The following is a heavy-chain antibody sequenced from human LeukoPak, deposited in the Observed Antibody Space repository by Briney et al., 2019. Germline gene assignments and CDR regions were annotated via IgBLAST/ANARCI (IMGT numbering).Heavy chain of an antibody. J-gene: IGHJ4*02. CDR3: ATPLIGQGVSLGY. V-gene: IGHV1-18*01. CDR2: ITTYSGNT. CDR1: GYTFTTYG. Sequence: ASVKVSCKASGYTFTTYGISWVRQAPGQGLEWMGWITTYSGNTYYAQKLQGRVTMTTDTSTSTAYMELRSLRSDDTAVYYCATPLIGQGVSLGYWGQGALVTVSS. D-gene: IGHD3-16*01.